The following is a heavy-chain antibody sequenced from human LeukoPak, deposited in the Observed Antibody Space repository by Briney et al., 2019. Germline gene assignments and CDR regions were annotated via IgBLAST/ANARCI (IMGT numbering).Heavy chain of an antibody. Sequence: SGPALVKPTQTLTLTCTFSGFSLSTSGMRVSWIRQPPGKALEWLARLDWDDDKFYSTSLKTRLTISKDTSKNQVVLTMTNMDPVDTATYYCARMNTAMGRSYFDYWGQGTLVTVSS. D-gene: IGHD5-18*01. CDR1: GFSLSTSGMR. J-gene: IGHJ4*03. CDR2: LDWDDDK. V-gene: IGHV2-70*04. CDR3: ARMNTAMGRSYFDY.